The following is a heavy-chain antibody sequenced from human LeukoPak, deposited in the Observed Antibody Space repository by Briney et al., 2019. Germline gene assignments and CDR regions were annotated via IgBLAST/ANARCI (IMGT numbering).Heavy chain of an antibody. CDR2: ISGSGGST. V-gene: IGHV3-23*01. J-gene: IGHJ4*02. Sequence: GGSLRLSCAASGFTFSSYAMSWVRQAPGKGLEWVSAISGSGGSTYYADSVKGRFTISRDNSKNTLYLQMNSLRAEDTAVYYCANESTPGGDYGDYFDYWGQGTLVTVSS. D-gene: IGHD4-17*01. CDR1: GFTFSSYA. CDR3: ANESTPGGDYGDYFDY.